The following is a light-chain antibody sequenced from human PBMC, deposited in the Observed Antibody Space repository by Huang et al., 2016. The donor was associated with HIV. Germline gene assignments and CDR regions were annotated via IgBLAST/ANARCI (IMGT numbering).Light chain of an antibody. CDR3: QQTYTTPWT. V-gene: IGKV1-39*01. Sequence: DIQMTQSPSSLSASVGGRITVACRASQSISSYLNWYQKRPGSAPKLLIYATSSLQSGVPSRFSGRGTGTTFILTISDLQPEDFATYYCQQTYTTPWTFGQGTKVEVK. CDR1: QSISSY. J-gene: IGKJ1*01. CDR2: ATS.